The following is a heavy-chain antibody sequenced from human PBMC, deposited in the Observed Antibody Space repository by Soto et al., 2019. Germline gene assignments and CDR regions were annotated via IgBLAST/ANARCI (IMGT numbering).Heavy chain of an antibody. J-gene: IGHJ4*02. D-gene: IGHD3-9*01. V-gene: IGHV3-21*01. Sequence: GGSLRLSCAASGFTFSSYSMNCVRQAPGKGLEWVSSISSSSSYIYYADSVKGRFTISRDNAKNSLYLQMNSLRAEDTAVYYCARDPILNYDILTGYYDYWGQGTLVTVSS. CDR1: GFTFSSYS. CDR2: ISSSSSYI. CDR3: ARDPILNYDILTGYYDY.